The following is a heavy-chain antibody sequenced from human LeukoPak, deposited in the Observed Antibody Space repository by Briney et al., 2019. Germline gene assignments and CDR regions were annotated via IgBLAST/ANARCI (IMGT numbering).Heavy chain of an antibody. D-gene: IGHD1-20*01. CDR3: ARGYNWSFDY. J-gene: IGHJ4*02. Sequence: PGGSLRLSCVASGFTSRSYSMNWVRHAPGKGRESGSYFSSDTRTIYYADSVKGRFTISRDSAKNSVYLQMNNLRAEDTAVYYCARGYNWSFDYWGQGTLVSVSS. CDR1: GFTSRSYS. V-gene: IGHV3-48*01. CDR2: FSSDTRTI.